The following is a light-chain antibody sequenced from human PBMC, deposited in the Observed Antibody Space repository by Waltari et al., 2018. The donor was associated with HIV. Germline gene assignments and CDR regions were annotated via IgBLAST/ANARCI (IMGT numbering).Light chain of an antibody. V-gene: IGKV3-11*01. CDR2: DAS. J-gene: IGKJ1*01. CDR3: QQRSNWLWT. CDR1: QSVSYF. Sequence: EVVLTQSPATLSLSPGERATLSCRASQSVSYFLAWYQQKPGQAPRLLIYDASNRATGIPARFSGSGSGTDFTLTISSLEPEDFAVYYCQQRSNWLWTFGQGTKVEI.